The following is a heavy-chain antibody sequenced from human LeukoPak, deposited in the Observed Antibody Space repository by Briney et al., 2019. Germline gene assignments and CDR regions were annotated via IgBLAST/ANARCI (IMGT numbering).Heavy chain of an antibody. CDR3: ARLTTVFDY. CDR1: GLTFSSYW. J-gene: IGHJ4*02. CDR2: IKQDGSEK. Sequence: PGGSLRLSCAASGLTFSSYWMSRVRQAPGKGLEWVANIKQDGSEKYYVDSVKGRFTISRDNAKNSLYLQMNSLRAEDTAVYYCARLTTVFDYWGQGTLVTVSS. V-gene: IGHV3-7*01. D-gene: IGHD4-17*01.